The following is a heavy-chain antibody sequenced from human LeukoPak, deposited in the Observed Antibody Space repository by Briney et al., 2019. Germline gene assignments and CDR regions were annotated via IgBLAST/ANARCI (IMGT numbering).Heavy chain of an antibody. D-gene: IGHD1-26*01. Sequence: PGGSLRLSCAASGFTFSSYAMSWVRQAPGKGLEWVLAISGSGGSTYYADSVTGRFTISRDNSKNTLYLQMNSLRAEDTAVYYCAKGPKRWELLCYFDSWGQGTLVTVSS. V-gene: IGHV3-23*01. J-gene: IGHJ4*02. CDR3: AKGPKRWELLCYFDS. CDR2: ISGSGGST. CDR1: GFTFSSYA.